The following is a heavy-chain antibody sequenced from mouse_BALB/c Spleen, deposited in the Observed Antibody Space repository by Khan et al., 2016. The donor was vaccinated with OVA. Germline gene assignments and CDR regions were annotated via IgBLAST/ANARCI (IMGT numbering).Heavy chain of an antibody. CDR1: GFTFSSYG. Sequence: EVQLVESGGDLVKPGGSLKLSCAASGFTFSSYGMSWVRQTPDKRLEWVAAISSGGSYTYYPDSLKGRFTISRDNAKNNLYLQMSSLKSEDTAMYYCARQPGYYEGSAMDYWGQGTSVTVSS. V-gene: IGHV5-6*01. J-gene: IGHJ4*01. D-gene: IGHD2-3*01. CDR3: ARQPGYYEGSAMDY. CDR2: ISSGGSYT.